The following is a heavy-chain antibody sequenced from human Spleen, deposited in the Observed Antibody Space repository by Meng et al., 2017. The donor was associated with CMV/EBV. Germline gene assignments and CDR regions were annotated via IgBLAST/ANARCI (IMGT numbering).Heavy chain of an antibody. D-gene: IGHD2-2*02. J-gene: IGHJ4*02. Sequence: GGSLRLSCAASGFTFSSYGMHWVRQAPGKGLEWVAFIRYDGSNKYYADSVKGRFTISRDNSKNTLYLQINSLRAEDTAVYYCAKARTPIYCSSTSCYRMGFDYWGQGTLVTVSS. CDR2: IRYDGSNK. V-gene: IGHV3-30*02. CDR3: AKARTPIYCSSTSCYRMGFDY. CDR1: GFTFSSYG.